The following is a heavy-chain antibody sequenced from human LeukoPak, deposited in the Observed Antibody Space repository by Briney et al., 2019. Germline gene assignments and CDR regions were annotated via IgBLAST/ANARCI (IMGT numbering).Heavy chain of an antibody. V-gene: IGHV4-30-2*01. D-gene: IGHD2-2*01. CDR2: IYHSGST. CDR3: ARVKGNLEVPAATYYFDY. CDR1: GGSISSGGYS. J-gene: IGHJ4*02. Sequence: SQTLSLTCAVSGGSISSGGYSWSWIRQPPGKGLEWIGYIYHSGSTYYNPSLKSRVTISVDRSKNQFSLKLSSVTAADTAVYYCARVKGNLEVPAATYYFDYWGQGTLVTVS.